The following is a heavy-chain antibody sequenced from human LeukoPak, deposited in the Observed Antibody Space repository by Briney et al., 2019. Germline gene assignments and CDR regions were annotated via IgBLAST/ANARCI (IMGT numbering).Heavy chain of an antibody. Sequence: SVKVSCKASGGTFSSYAISWVRQAPGQGLDWMGGIIPIFGTANYAQKFQGRVTITADESTSTAYMELSSLRSEDTAVYYCARNSVLRYFDWLFFFDYWGQGTLVTVSS. D-gene: IGHD3-9*01. J-gene: IGHJ4*02. V-gene: IGHV1-69*01. CDR2: IIPIFGTA. CDR1: GGTFSSYA. CDR3: ARNSVLRYFDWLFFFDY.